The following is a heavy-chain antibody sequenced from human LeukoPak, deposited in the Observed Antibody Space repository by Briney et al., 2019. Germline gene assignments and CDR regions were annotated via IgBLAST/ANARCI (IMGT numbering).Heavy chain of an antibody. Sequence: GASVNVSCKASGGTYSSYAISWVRQAPGQGLEWMGRINTILGIANYAQKYQGRLTITADKSTSTAYMELSSLRSEDTAVYYCARDGFVGYSYGGVNDYYYGMDVWGQGTTVTVSS. CDR1: GGTYSSYA. D-gene: IGHD5-18*01. CDR3: ARDGFVGYSYGGVNDYYYGMDV. J-gene: IGHJ6*02. CDR2: INTILGIA. V-gene: IGHV1-69*04.